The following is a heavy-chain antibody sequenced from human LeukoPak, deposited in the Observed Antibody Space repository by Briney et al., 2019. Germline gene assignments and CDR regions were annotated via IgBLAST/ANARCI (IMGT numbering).Heavy chain of an antibody. CDR3: AKLVRGVILDY. CDR2: IISDGSSA. D-gene: IGHD3-10*01. V-gene: IGHV3-74*01. Sequence: GGSLRLSCATSGFAFSDYWMHWVRQAPGKGLVWVSRIISDGSSASYADSVKGRFTISRDNSKNTLYLQMNSLRAEDTAVYYCAKLVRGVILDYWGQGTLVTVSS. J-gene: IGHJ4*02. CDR1: GFAFSDYW.